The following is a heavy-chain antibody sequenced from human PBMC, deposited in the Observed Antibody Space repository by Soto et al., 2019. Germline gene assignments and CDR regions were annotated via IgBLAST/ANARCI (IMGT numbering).Heavy chain of an antibody. CDR2: INPSGGST. CDR1: GYTFTSYY. V-gene: IGHV1-46*01. J-gene: IGHJ4*02. CDR3: ARYAGAYYDFWSGYSNYFDY. D-gene: IGHD3-3*01. Sequence: ASVKVSCKASGYTFTSYYMHWVRQAPGQGLEWMGIINPSGGSTSYAQKFQGRVTMTRDTSTSTVYMELSSLRSEDTAVYYCARYAGAYYDFWSGYSNYFDYWGQGTLVTVSS.